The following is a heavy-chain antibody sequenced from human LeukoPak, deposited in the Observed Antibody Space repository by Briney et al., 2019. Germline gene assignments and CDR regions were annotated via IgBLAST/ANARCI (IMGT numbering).Heavy chain of an antibody. Sequence: PGGSLRLSCAAPGFTFDDYAMHWVRQAPGKGLEWVSLISWDGGSTYYADSVKGRFTISRDNSKNSLYLQMNSLRAEDTALYYCAKVSPGYSYGLDYWGRGTLVTVSS. J-gene: IGHJ4*02. CDR3: AKVSPGYSYGLDY. CDR1: GFTFDDYA. CDR2: ISWDGGST. V-gene: IGHV3-43D*04. D-gene: IGHD5-18*01.